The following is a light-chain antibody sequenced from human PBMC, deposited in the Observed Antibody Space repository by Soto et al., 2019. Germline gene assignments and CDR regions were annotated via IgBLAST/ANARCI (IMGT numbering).Light chain of an antibody. Sequence: EIVMTQSPATLSVSPGERATFSCRASQSVGRNLAWYQQEPGQAPRLLIFGASTRATGIPARFSGSGSGTEFTLTISSLRSEDFAVYFCQQYTERPLTFGGGTKVEI. CDR2: GAS. J-gene: IGKJ4*01. CDR3: QQYTERPLT. V-gene: IGKV3-15*01. CDR1: QSVGRN.